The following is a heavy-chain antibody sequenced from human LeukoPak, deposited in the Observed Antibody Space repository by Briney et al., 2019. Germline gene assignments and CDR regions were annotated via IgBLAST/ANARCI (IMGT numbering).Heavy chain of an antibody. CDR2: IYYSGST. Sequence: SETLSLTCTVSGGSISSYYWSWIRQPPGKGLEWIGYIYYSGSTNYNPSLKSRVAISVDTSKNQFSLKLSSVTPEDTAVYYCARGRIMGTLDYWGQGTLVTVSS. V-gene: IGHV4-59*12. J-gene: IGHJ4*02. CDR3: ARGRIMGTLDY. D-gene: IGHD2-8*01. CDR1: GGSISSYY.